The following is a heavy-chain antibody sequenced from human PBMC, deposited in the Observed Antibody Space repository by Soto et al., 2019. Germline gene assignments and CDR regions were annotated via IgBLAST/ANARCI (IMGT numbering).Heavy chain of an antibody. CDR1: GGSISSSSYY. CDR3: ARPIHYDFWSPLYSRDYYYGMDV. V-gene: IGHV4-39*01. CDR2: IYYSGST. D-gene: IGHD3-3*01. Sequence: PSETLSLTCTVSGGSISSSSYYWGWIRQPPGKGLEWIGSIYYSGSTYYNPSLKSRVTISVDTSKNQFSLKLSSVTAADTAVYYCARPIHYDFWSPLYSRDYYYGMDVWGQGTTVTVSS. J-gene: IGHJ6*02.